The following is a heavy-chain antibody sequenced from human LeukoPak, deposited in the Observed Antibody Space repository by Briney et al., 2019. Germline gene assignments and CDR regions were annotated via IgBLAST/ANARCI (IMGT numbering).Heavy chain of an antibody. CDR1: GYTFTGYY. CDR3: ARVRGYSYGLSAAFDI. V-gene: IGHV1-2*02. J-gene: IGHJ3*02. Sequence: ASVKVSCKASGYTFTGYYMLWVRQAPGQGLEWMGWINPNSGGTNYAQKFQGRVTMTRDTSISTAYMELSRLRSDDTAVYYCARVRGYSYGLSAAFDIWGQGTMVTVSS. CDR2: INPNSGGT. D-gene: IGHD5-18*01.